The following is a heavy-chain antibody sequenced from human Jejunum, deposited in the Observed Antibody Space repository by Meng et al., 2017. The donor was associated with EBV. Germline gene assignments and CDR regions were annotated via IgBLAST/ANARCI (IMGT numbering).Heavy chain of an antibody. J-gene: IGHJ4*02. CDR2: LSPDGSTT. CDR1: GFTFTNYW. Sequence: EVQLVESGXGLVQPGGSLRRSCAASGFTFTNYWMHWVRQAPGKGLVWVSRLSPDGSTTNYADSVKGRFTISRDNAKNTLSLQMSSLRADDMAVYFCARGASSGYRIDYWGQGTLVTVSS. V-gene: IGHV3-74*01. CDR3: ARGASSGYRIDY. D-gene: IGHD6-19*01.